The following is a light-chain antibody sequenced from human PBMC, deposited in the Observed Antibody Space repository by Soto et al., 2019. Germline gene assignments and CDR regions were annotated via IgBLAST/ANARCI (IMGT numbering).Light chain of an antibody. J-gene: IGKJ1*01. Sequence: DNQMTPSPASLSACVGDRITITCRASRDISNSLAWYQQTPGKAPKLLLRGASSLHRGVPSRFSGGGAGTEFTLTISSLQPEDFATYYCQQTSAFPRTFGQGTKVDNK. CDR1: RDISNS. CDR3: QQTSAFPRT. CDR2: GAS. V-gene: IGKV1-12*01.